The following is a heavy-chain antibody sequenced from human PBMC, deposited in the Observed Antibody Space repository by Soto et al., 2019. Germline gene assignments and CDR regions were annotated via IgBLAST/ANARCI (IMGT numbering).Heavy chain of an antibody. CDR2: IYYSGST. Sequence: PSETLSLTCTVSGGSISSYYWSWIRQPPGKGLEWIGYIYYSGSTNYNPSLKSRVTISVDTSKNQFSLKLSSVTAADTAVYYCAREAYCSGGSCYSSHFDYWGQGTLVTVSS. V-gene: IGHV4-59*01. D-gene: IGHD2-15*01. CDR1: GGSISSYY. CDR3: AREAYCSGGSCYSSHFDY. J-gene: IGHJ4*02.